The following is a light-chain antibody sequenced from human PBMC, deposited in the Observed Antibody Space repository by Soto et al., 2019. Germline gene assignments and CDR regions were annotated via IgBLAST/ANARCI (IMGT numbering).Light chain of an antibody. CDR2: KAS. J-gene: IGKJ4*01. V-gene: IGKV1-5*03. CDR1: QSISSW. Sequence: DIQMTQSPSTLSASVGDRVTITCRASQSISSWLAWYQQKPGKAPKLLIYKASSLESGVPSRFSGSGSGTEFPLTISRLQTDELAPYYCQQYNSYSPAFGGGTKVEIK. CDR3: QQYNSYSPA.